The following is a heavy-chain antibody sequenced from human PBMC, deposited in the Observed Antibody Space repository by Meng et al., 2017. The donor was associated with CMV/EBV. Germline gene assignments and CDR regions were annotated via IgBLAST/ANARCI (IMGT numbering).Heavy chain of an antibody. V-gene: IGHV1-8*03. CDR1: GGTFSSYA. CDR3: ARRSVVVPAAPWTYYDFWSGYYTEGYYYYGMDV. J-gene: IGHJ6*02. CDR2: MNPNSGNT. Sequence: ASVKVSCKASGGTFSSYAINWVRQATGQGLEWMGWMNPNSGNTGYAQKFQGRVTITRNTSISTAYMELSSLRSEDTAVYYCARRSVVVPAAPWTYYDFWSGYYTEGYYYYGMDVWGQGTTVTVSS. D-gene: IGHD3-3*01.